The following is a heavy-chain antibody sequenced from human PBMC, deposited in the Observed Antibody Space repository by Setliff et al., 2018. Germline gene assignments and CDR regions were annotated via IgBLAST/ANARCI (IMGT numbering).Heavy chain of an antibody. CDR3: ASTSYDSSGYYFDY. CDR1: GYSISSGYY. V-gene: IGHV4-38-2*02. Sequence: SETLSLTCTVSGYSISSGYYWGWIRQPPGKGLEWIGSIYHSGSTYYNPSLKSRVTISVDTSKNQFSLKLSSVTAADTAVYYCASTSYDSSGYYFDYWGQGTLVTVSS. D-gene: IGHD3-22*01. J-gene: IGHJ4*02. CDR2: IYHSGST.